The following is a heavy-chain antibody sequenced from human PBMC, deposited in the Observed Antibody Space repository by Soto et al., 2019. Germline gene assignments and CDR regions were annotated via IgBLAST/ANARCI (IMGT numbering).Heavy chain of an antibody. V-gene: IGHV1-69*13. J-gene: IGHJ4*02. CDR3: ARGSLYYYDSSGYYGHY. Sequence: SVKVSCKASGGTFSSYAISWVRQAPGQGLEWMGGIIPIFGTANYAQKFQGRVTITADESTSTAYMELSSLRSEDTAVYYCARGSLYYYDSSGYYGHYWGQGTLVTVSS. CDR2: IIPIFGTA. CDR1: GGTFSSYA. D-gene: IGHD3-22*01.